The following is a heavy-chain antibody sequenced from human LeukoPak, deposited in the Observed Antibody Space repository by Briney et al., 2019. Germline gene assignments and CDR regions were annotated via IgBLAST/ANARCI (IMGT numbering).Heavy chain of an antibody. CDR2: IYYSGST. CDR1: GGSISSNSYS. V-gene: IGHV4-39*01. CDR3: ARQGYYDFWT. J-gene: IGHJ5*02. D-gene: IGHD3-3*01. Sequence: PSETLSLTCAVSGGSISSNSYSWGWVRQPPGKGLEWIGNIYYSGSTYYSPSLMSRVTISVDTSKNQFSLKLSSVTAADTAVYYCARQGYYDFWTWGQGTLVTVSS.